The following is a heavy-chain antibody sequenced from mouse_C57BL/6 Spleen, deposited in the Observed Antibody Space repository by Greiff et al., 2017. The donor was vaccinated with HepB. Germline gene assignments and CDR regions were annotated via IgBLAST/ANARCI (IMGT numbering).Heavy chain of an antibody. J-gene: IGHJ4*01. V-gene: IGHV5-17*01. D-gene: IGHD2-2*01. CDR1: GFTFSDYG. Sequence: DVQLVESGGGLVKPGGSLKLSCAASGFTFSDYGMHWVRQAPEKGLEWVAYISSGSSTIYYADTVTGRFTISRDNAKNTLFLQMTSLRSEDTAMYYCARDGYDGGAMDYWGQGTSVTVSS. CDR3: ARDGYDGGAMDY. CDR2: ISSGSSTI.